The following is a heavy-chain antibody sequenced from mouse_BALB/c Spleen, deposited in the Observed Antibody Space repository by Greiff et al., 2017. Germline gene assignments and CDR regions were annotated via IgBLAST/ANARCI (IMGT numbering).Heavy chain of an antibody. V-gene: IGHV2-6-7*01. CDR1: GFSLTGYG. D-gene: IGHD1-1*02. J-gene: IGHJ4*01. CDR2: IWGDGST. CDR3: ARDPLLWYYAMDY. Sequence: QVQLQQSGPGLVAPSQSLSITCTVSGFSLTGYGVNWVRQPPGKGLEWLGMIWGDGSTDYNSALKSRLSISKDNSKSQVFLKMNSLQTDDTARYFCARDPLLWYYAMDYWGQGTSVSVSS.